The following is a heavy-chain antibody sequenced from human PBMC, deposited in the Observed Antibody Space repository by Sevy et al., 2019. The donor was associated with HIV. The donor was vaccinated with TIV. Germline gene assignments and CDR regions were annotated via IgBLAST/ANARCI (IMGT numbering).Heavy chain of an antibody. V-gene: IGHV3-21*01. CDR1: EFTFSSYS. Sequence: GGSLRLSCATSEFTFSSYSMNWVRQAPGNGLEWVSSISGGGTYIYYADSVKGRFTISRDNAKNSLSLQMNSLRAGDTAVYYCARGTHDYGDYDRDAFDIWGQGTMVTVSS. D-gene: IGHD4-17*01. CDR2: ISGGGTYI. J-gene: IGHJ3*02. CDR3: ARGTHDYGDYDRDAFDI.